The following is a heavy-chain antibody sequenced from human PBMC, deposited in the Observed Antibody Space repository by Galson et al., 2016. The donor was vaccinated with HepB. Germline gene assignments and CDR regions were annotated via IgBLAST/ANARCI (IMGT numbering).Heavy chain of an antibody. J-gene: IGHJ4*02. Sequence: SLRLSCAASGFTFSDPYMDWVRQAPGKGLEWVGRIRNRANGYTTEYAASVKGRFTISRDDSKNSLYLQMSSLTAEDTAVYYCARGIIGSHGFDCWGQGTLVTASS. CDR1: GFTFSDPY. CDR3: ARGIIGSHGFDC. CDR2: IRNRANGYTT. D-gene: IGHD1-26*01. V-gene: IGHV3-72*01.